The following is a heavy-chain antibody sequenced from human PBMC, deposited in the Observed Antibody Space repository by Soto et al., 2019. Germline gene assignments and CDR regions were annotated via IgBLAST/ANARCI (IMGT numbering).Heavy chain of an antibody. V-gene: IGHV4-30-2*01. CDR1: GGSISNGGYS. CDR3: ARGTAQPYYFDS. Sequence: SETLSLTCAVSGGSISNGGYSWSWIRQPPGKGLEWIGNIFHSGSTYYNPSLKSRVTISVDRSKNQFSLDLSSVTAADTAVYYCARGTAQPYYFDSWGQGTLVTVSS. CDR2: IFHSGST. J-gene: IGHJ4*02.